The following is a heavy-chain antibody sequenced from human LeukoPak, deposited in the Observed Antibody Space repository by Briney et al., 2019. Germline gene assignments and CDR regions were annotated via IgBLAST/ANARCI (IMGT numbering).Heavy chain of an antibody. Sequence: GGSLRLSCAASGFTFSSYAMIWARQAPVKGLEWLSVVTDTGGNTYHADSVKGRFTISRDNSKNTVYLEMNSLRVGDTAVYYCAKGTVRSCSGPSCYPLDSWGQGTLVTVSS. CDR1: GFTFSSYA. D-gene: IGHD2-15*01. CDR2: VTDTGGNT. J-gene: IGHJ4*02. V-gene: IGHV3-23*01. CDR3: AKGTVRSCSGPSCYPLDS.